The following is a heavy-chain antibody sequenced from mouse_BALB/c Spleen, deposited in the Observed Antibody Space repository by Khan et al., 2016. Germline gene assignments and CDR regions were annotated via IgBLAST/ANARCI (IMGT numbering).Heavy chain of an antibody. J-gene: IGHJ2*01. D-gene: IGHD4-1*01. CDR1: GFSLTSYD. CDR3: VRDELRRYYFDY. Sequence: VQLQESGPGLVAPSQRLSITCTVSGFSLTSYDISWIRQPPGKGLEWLGVIWTGGGTNYNSAFMSGLSISKDNSTSQVFLKMNSLQTDDTAIYYCVRDELRRYYFDYWGQGTTLTVS. V-gene: IGHV2-9-2*01. CDR2: IWTGGGT.